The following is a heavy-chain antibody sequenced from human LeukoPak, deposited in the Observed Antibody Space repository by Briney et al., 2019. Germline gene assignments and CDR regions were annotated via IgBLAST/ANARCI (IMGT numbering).Heavy chain of an antibody. D-gene: IGHD3-16*02. CDR1: GGSISSYY. V-gene: IGHV4-59*01. J-gene: IGHJ4*02. Sequence: SETLSLTCTVFGGSISSYYWSWLRQPPGKGLEWIGYIYYSGSTNYNPSLKSRVTISVDTSKNQFSLKLSSVTAADTAVYYCARVTDDYVWGSYRSAYYFDYWGQGTLVTVSS. CDR2: IYYSGST. CDR3: ARVTDDYVWGSYRSAYYFDY.